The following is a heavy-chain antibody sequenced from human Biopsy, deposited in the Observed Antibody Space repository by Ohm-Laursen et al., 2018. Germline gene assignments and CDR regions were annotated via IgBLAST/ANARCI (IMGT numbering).Heavy chain of an antibody. V-gene: IGHV3-15*01. CDR1: GFTFTHAW. D-gene: IGHD2/OR15-2a*01. CDR2: IKSKSDGEAT. CDR3: IVDHGRGFH. Sequence: SLTLSCSASGFTFTHAWMSWVRQGPGKGLEWLGLIKSKSDGEATDYAAAVQRRFAILRDDSTNTFYLQIKSLKSEDSGVFYCIVDHGRGFHWGQGTLVIVSS. J-gene: IGHJ4*02.